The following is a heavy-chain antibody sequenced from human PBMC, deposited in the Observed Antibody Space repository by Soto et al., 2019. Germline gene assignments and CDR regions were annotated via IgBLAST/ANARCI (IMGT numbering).Heavy chain of an antibody. CDR1: GYTFTSYA. CDR2: ISAYNGNT. J-gene: IGHJ4*02. Sequence: QVQLVQSGAEVKKPGASVKVSCKASGYTFTSYAISWVRQAPEQGREWMGWISAYNGNTNYAQKLQGRVTMTTDTCTRMAYMELRGLRSDDTAVYCCVRYLTPVDYWGQGTMVTVSS. D-gene: IGHD1-20*01. V-gene: IGHV1-18*01. CDR3: VRYLTPVDY.